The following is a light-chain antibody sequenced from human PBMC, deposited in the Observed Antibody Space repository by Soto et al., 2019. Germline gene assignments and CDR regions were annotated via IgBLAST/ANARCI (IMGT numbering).Light chain of an antibody. CDR1: QSVSFY. CDR2: DAS. J-gene: IGKJ4*01. CDR3: QQRRNWPPLT. V-gene: IGKV3-11*01. Sequence: EIVLTQSPATLSLSPGERATLSCRASQSVSFYLAWYQQKPGQAPRLLIYDASNRATGILARFSGSGSGTDFPLTISSLEPEDFEVYYCQQRRNWPPLTFGGGTKVEIK.